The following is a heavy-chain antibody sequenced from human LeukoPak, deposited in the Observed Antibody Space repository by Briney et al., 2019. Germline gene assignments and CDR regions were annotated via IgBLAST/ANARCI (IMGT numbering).Heavy chain of an antibody. CDR1: GFTFSSYS. CDR2: ISSSSDYI. D-gene: IGHD3-10*01. V-gene: IGHV3-21*04. J-gene: IGHJ5*02. Sequence: PGGSLRLSCAASGFTFSSYSMNWVRQAPGKGLEWVSSISSSSDYIYYADSVKGRFTISRDNSKNTLYLQMNSLRAEDTAVYYCAKSPMVRGVIIAPFDPWGQGTLVTVSS. CDR3: AKSPMVRGVIIAPFDP.